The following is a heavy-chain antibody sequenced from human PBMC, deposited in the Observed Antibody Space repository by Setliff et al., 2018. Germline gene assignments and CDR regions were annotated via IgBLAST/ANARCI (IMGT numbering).Heavy chain of an antibody. CDR3: ARDLQQLAGIDY. V-gene: IGHV1-69*10. CDR2: IIPILGIA. J-gene: IGHJ4*02. CDR1: GYSFISYD. Sequence: GASVKVSCKASGYSFISYDINWVRQAPGQGLEWMGGIIPILGIANYAQKFQGRVTSTRDTSASTAYMELSSLRSEDTAVYYCARDLQQLAGIDYWGQGTLVTVSS. D-gene: IGHD6-13*01.